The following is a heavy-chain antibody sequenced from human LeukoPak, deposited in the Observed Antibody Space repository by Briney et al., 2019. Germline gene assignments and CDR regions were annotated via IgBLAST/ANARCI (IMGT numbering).Heavy chain of an antibody. D-gene: IGHD3-16*01. J-gene: IGHJ3*02. V-gene: IGHV3-21*01. CDR2: ISSSSSYI. CDR1: GITFRSFS. Sequence: GSLRLSFAPSGITFRSFSLNWVRQAPGKGLGWVSSISSSSSYIYYADSVKGRFTISRENAKNSLYLQMSSLRAEDTAVYYCVRGFDAYLGFDIWGQGTVVTVSS. CDR3: VRGFDAYLGFDI.